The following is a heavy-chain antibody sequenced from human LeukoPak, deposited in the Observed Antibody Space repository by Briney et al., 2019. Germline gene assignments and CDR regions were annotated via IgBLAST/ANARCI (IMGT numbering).Heavy chain of an antibody. CDR2: ISGSGSTI. Sequence: PGGSLRLSCAASGFTFSSYEMNWVRQAPGKGLEWISYISGSGSTIYYADSVKGRFTISRDNARSSLYLQLNSLRAEDTAVYYCARVRAAGTSRNYYYYYYMDVWGKGTTVTISS. V-gene: IGHV3-48*03. CDR3: ARVRAAGTSRNYYYYYYMDV. D-gene: IGHD6-13*01. CDR1: GFTFSSYE. J-gene: IGHJ6*03.